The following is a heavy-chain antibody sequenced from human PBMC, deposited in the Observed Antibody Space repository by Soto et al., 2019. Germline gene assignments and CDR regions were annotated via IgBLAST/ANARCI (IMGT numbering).Heavy chain of an antibody. J-gene: IGHJ3*02. V-gene: IGHV4-38-2*02. CDR3: ARDQQFLNYYDSSGYHRGRAFDT. D-gene: IGHD3-22*01. Sequence: TSETLSLTCAVSGDSISRGYHWAWIRQPPGKGLEWVASIYHSGTTYYNPSLTSRVTISVDTSKNQFSLKVNSVTAADSAVYYCARDQQFLNYYDSSGYHRGRAFDTWGQGTMGTVS. CDR1: GDSISRGYH. CDR2: IYHSGTT.